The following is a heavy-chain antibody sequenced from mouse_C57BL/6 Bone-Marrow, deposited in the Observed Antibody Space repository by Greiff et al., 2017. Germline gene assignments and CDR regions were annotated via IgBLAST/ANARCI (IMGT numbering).Heavy chain of an antibody. CDR3: ERQEDYYGSSYLYFDY. Sequence: EVQVVESGGDLVKPGGSLKLSCAASGFTFSSYGMSWVRQTPDKRLEWVATISSGGSYTYYPDSVKGRFTISRDNAKNTLYLQMSSLKAEDTAMYYCERQEDYYGSSYLYFDYWGQGTTLTVSS. J-gene: IGHJ2*01. V-gene: IGHV5-6*01. CDR2: ISSGGSYT. CDR1: GFTFSSYG. D-gene: IGHD1-1*01.